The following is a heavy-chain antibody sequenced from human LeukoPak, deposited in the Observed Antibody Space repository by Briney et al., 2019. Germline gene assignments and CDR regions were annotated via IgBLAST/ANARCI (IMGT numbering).Heavy chain of an antibody. Sequence: SETLSLTCTVSGGSISSGDYYWSWIRQPPGKGLEWIGYIYYSGSTYYNPSLKSRVTISVDTSKNQFSLKLSSVTAADTAVHYCARDASGYDPMGGSYFDYWGQGTLVTVSS. CDR2: IYYSGST. D-gene: IGHD5-12*01. J-gene: IGHJ4*02. CDR3: ARDASGYDPMGGSYFDY. V-gene: IGHV4-30-4*01. CDR1: GGSISSGDYY.